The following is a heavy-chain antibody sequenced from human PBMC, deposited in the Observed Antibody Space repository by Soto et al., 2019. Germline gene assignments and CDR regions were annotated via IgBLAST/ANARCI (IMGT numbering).Heavy chain of an antibody. V-gene: IGHV3-23*01. CDR1: GFTFTNYG. D-gene: IGHD2-8*01. J-gene: IGHJ6*04. CDR3: ARNNGMDV. CDR2: SAGYGGPT. Sequence: EVQRLESGGGLVQPGWSLTLSCAASGFTFTNYGLNWVSQSPGKGLEWVSFSAGYGGPTYYADSVKGRFTMSRDNSKSTLFLQTTGLRVEDKAGYYCARNNGMDVWGKGTTVTFSS.